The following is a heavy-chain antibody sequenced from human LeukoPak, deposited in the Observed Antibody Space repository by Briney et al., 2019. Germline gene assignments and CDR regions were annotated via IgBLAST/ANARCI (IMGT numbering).Heavy chain of an antibody. V-gene: IGHV3-21*01. CDR3: VTDGADYYDSTGYPIYFDY. CDR2: ISSSSSYI. CDR1: GFTFISYS. J-gene: IGHJ4*02. Sequence: GGSLRLSCAASGFTFISYSMNWVRQAPGKGLEWVSCISSSSSYIYYADSVKGRFTISRDNAENSLYLQMNSLRAEDTAVYYCVTDGADYYDSTGYPIYFDYWGQGTLVTVSS. D-gene: IGHD3-22*01.